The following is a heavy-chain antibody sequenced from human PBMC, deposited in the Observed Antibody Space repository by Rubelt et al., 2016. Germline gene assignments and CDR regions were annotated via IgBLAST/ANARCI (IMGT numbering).Heavy chain of an antibody. Sequence: VRQAPGKGLEWVSSISDTSKYIFHADSVGGRFTISRDDAKNSLFLQMNGLRVEDTAIYYCARVGYCIGGCYPFDLWGQGILVTASS. D-gene: IGHD2-15*01. J-gene: IGHJ4*02. CDR3: ARVGYCIGGCYPFDL. CDR2: ISDTSKYI. V-gene: IGHV3-21*06.